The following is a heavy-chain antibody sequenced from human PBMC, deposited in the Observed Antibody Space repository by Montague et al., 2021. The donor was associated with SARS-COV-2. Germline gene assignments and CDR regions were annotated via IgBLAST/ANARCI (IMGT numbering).Heavy chain of an antibody. Sequence: SETLSLTCTVAGGSISSSSYYWGWIRQPPGKGLEWIGSIDYSGXTXYXXXXKXRVTISVDTSKNQFSLKLSSVTAADTAVYYCASYRRGYSYDLSFDYWGQGTLVTVSS. V-gene: IGHV4-39*01. D-gene: IGHD5-18*01. CDR2: IDYSGXT. J-gene: IGHJ4*02. CDR3: ASYRRGYSYDLSFDY. CDR1: GGSISSSSYY.